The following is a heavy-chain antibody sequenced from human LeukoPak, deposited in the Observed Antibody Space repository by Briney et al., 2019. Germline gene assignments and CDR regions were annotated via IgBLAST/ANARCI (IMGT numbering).Heavy chain of an antibody. V-gene: IGHV3-74*01. Sequence: GGSLRLSCAASGFTFSRYWMHWVRQAPGKGPVWVSRINSDGSDTSYADSVKGRFTVSRDNAKNTLYLQMNSLRPEDTALYYCAKNGEPHYYMDVLGKGTTVTVSS. CDR2: INSDGSDT. D-gene: IGHD1-14*01. CDR3: AKNGEPHYYMDV. J-gene: IGHJ6*03. CDR1: GFTFSRYW.